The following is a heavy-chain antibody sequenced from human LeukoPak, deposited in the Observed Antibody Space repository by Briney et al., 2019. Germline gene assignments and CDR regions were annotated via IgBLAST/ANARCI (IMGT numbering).Heavy chain of an antibody. V-gene: IGHV4-34*01. J-gene: IGHJ6*02. CDR3: ARLGPAGNNPYYYYYGMDV. CDR1: GGSFSGYY. Sequence: PSETLSLTCAVYGGSFSGYYWSWIRQPPGKGLEWIGEINHSRSTNYNPSLKSRVTISVDTSKNQFSLKLSSVTAADTAVYYCARLGPAGNNPYYYYYGMDVWGQGTTVTVSS. CDR2: INHSRST. D-gene: IGHD6-19*01.